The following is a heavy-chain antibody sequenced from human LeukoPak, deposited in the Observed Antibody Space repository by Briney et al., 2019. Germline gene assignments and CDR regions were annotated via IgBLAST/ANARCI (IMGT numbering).Heavy chain of an antibody. Sequence: ASVKVSCKASGYTFTGYYMHWVRQAPGQGLEWMGWINPNSGGTNYAQKFQGRVTMTRDTSISTAYMELSRLKSDDTAVYHCARGGYCSSTSCYYVDYWGQGTLVTVSS. CDR2: INPNSGGT. D-gene: IGHD2-2*01. CDR1: GYTFTGYY. CDR3: ARGGYCSSTSCYYVDY. J-gene: IGHJ4*02. V-gene: IGHV1-2*02.